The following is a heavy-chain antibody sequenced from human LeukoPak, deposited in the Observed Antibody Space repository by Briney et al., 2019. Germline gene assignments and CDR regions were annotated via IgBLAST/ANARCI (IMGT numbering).Heavy chain of an antibody. D-gene: IGHD3-3*01. CDR1: AFIFSGHW. J-gene: IGHJ6*02. V-gene: IGHV3-7*01. CDR3: AKDSESRGITIFGVVIIGGYGMDV. CDR2: IKEDGSER. Sequence: GGSLRLSCEGSAFIFSGHWMNWVRQTPGKGLEWVASIKEDGSERQYVDSVKGRFSISRDNSKNTLYLQMNSLRAEDTAVYYCAKDSESRGITIFGVVIIGGYGMDVWGQGTTVTVSS.